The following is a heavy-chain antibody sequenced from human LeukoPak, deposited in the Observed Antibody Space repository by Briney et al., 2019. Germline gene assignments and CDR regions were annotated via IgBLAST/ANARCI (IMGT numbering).Heavy chain of an antibody. CDR1: GFTFSSYE. Sequence: PGGSLRLSCAASGFTFSSYEMNWVRQAPGKGLEWVSYISSSGSTIYYADSVKGRFTISGDNAKNSLYLQMNSLRAEDTAVYYCARGGPEGWFGELARNWFDPWGQGTLVTVSS. CDR3: ARGGPEGWFGELARNWFDP. D-gene: IGHD3-10*01. CDR2: ISSSGSTI. J-gene: IGHJ5*02. V-gene: IGHV3-48*03.